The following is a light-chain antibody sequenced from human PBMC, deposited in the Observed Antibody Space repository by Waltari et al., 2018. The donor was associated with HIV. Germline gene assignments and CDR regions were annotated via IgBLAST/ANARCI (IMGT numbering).Light chain of an antibody. V-gene: IGLV2-14*01. CDR2: EVS. CDR1: SSDVGVYNY. Sequence: QSALTQPASVSGSPGQSITISCTGTSSDVGVYNYVSWYQQHPGKAPKLMIYEVSKRPSGFSNRFSGSKSGNTASLTISGLQAEDEADYYCSSYTTRNTRVFGGGTTLTVL. J-gene: IGLJ3*02. CDR3: SSYTTRNTRV.